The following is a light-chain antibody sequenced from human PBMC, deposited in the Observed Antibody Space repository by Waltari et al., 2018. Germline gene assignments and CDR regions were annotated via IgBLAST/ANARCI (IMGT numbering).Light chain of an antibody. CDR1: KLGDKY. CDR2: HDT. Sequence: SYELIQPPSMSVSPGQTASITCSGDKLGDKYTYWYQQKPGQSPVLVIYHDTKRPSAIPGRFSGSNSGNTATLTLSGTQSMDEADYYCQTWDSSTVIFGGGTTLTV. CDR3: QTWDSSTVI. V-gene: IGLV3-1*01. J-gene: IGLJ2*01.